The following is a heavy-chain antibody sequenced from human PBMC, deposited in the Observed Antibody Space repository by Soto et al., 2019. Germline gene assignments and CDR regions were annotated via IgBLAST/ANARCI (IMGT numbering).Heavy chain of an antibody. J-gene: IGHJ4*02. CDR3: ARDLGYYGSGNFDY. CDR1: GGTFSSYA. CDR2: IIPIFGTA. D-gene: IGHD3-10*01. V-gene: IGHV1-69*13. Sequence: SVKVSCKASGGTFSSYASSWVRQAPGQGLEWMGGIIPIFGTANYAQKFQGRVTITADESTSTAYMELSSLRSEDTAVYYCARDLGYYGSGNFDYWGQGTLVTVSS.